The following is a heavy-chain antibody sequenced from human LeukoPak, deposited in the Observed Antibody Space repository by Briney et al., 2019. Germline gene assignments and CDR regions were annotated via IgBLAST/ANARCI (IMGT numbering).Heavy chain of an antibody. D-gene: IGHD3-22*01. Sequence: GGSLRLSCAASGFTFSSYAMSWVRQAPGKGLEWVSAISGSGGSTYYADSVKDRFTISRDNSKNTLYLQMNSLRAEDTAVYYCAKDYSGYYDSSGYYSDDAFDIWGQGTMVTVSS. CDR3: AKDYSGYYDSSGYYSDDAFDI. CDR2: ISGSGGST. CDR1: GFTFSSYA. V-gene: IGHV3-23*01. J-gene: IGHJ3*02.